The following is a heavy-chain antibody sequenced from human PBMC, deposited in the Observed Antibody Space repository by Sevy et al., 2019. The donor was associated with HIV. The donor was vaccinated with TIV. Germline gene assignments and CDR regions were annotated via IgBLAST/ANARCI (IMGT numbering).Heavy chain of an antibody. D-gene: IGHD6-13*01. CDR1: GFTFSSYS. J-gene: IGHJ4*02. CDR2: ISISSSYI. V-gene: IGHV3-21*01. CDR3: ASPIAAAPY. Sequence: GGSLRLSCAASGFTFSSYSMNWVRQAPGKGLEWVSSISISSSYIYYADSVKGRFTISRDNAKNSLYLQMNSLRAEDTAVYYCASPIAAAPYWGQGTLVTVSS.